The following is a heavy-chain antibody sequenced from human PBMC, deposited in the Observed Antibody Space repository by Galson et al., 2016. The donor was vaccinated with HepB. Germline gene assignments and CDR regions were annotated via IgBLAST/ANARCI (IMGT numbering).Heavy chain of an antibody. CDR3: AKDKRGNSSAWYWYFDD. J-gene: IGHJ4*02. V-gene: IGHV3-64*04. Sequence: SLRLSCAASGFTFSNSPMHWVRQAPGKGLEFVSDISSNAGRTYNADSVKGRFTISRDNSKNALYLQLSSLRAEDTAVYYCAKDKRGNSSAWYWYFDDWGQGTLVSVSS. CDR2: ISSNAGRT. CDR1: GFTFSNSP. D-gene: IGHD6-13*01.